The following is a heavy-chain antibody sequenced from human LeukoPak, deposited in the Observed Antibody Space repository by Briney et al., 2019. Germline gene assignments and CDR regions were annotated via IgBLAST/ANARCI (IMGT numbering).Heavy chain of an antibody. CDR3: AREVRDYVWGSYRPSLDY. CDR1: GFTFSSYG. CDR2: IWYDGSNK. D-gene: IGHD3-16*02. V-gene: IGHV3-33*01. Sequence: GGSLRLSCAASGFTFSSYGMHWVRQAPGKGLEWVAVIWYDGSNKYYADSVKGQLTISRDNAKNSLYLQMNSLRAEDTAVYYCAREVRDYVWGSYRPSLDYWGQGTLVTVSS. J-gene: IGHJ4*02.